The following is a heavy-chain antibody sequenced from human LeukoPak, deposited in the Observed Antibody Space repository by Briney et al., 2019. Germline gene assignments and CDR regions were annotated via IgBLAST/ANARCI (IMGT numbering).Heavy chain of an antibody. J-gene: IGHJ4*02. D-gene: IGHD4-23*01. CDR3: SMTTVVTDSFDY. CDR1: GGTFSSYA. V-gene: IGHV1-69*05. Sequence: SVKVSCKASGGTFSSYAISWVRQAPGQGLEWMGGIIPIFGTANYAQKFQGRVTITTDESTSTAYMELSSLRSEDTAVYYCSMTTVVTDSFDYWGQGTLDTVSS. CDR2: IIPIFGTA.